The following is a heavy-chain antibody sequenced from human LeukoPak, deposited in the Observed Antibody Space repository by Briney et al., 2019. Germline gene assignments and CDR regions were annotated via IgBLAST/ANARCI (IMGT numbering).Heavy chain of an antibody. CDR2: FSGTVDTT. CDR3: AKASAGTCGGARCYYFDS. D-gene: IGHD2-15*01. Sequence: GGSLRLSCAASGFTFTTYAMSWVRQTPGKGLEWVSTFSGTVDTTYHAGSVKGRFTISRDNSKNTVYLQMNSLRAEDTAVYYCAKASAGTCGGARCYYFDSWGQGTPVTVSS. CDR1: GFTFTTYA. V-gene: IGHV3-23*01. J-gene: IGHJ4*02.